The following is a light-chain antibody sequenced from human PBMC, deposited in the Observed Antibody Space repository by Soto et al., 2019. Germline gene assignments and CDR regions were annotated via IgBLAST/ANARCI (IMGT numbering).Light chain of an antibody. V-gene: IGKV3-11*01. CDR2: DAS. J-gene: IGKJ1*01. CDR3: QQYGSSPPT. CDR1: QSIGYY. Sequence: EIVLTQSPATLSLSPGERATLSCRASQSIGYYLAWYQEKPGQAPRLLIYDASIRATGIPARFSGSWSGTDFTLTINGLEPEDSAVYYCQQYGSSPPTFGQGTKGDIK.